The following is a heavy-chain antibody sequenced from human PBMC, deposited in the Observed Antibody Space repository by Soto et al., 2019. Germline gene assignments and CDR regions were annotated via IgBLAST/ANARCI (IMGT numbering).Heavy chain of an antibody. CDR1: GFTFSGSA. CDR2: IRSKANSYAT. D-gene: IGHD6-19*01. J-gene: IGHJ2*01. V-gene: IGHV3-73*01. CDR3: TRHEGIAVAGTPWYFDL. Sequence: EVQLVESGGGLVQPGGSLKLSCAASGFTFSGSAMHWVRQASGKELEWVGRIRSKANSYATAYAASVKGRFTISRDDSKNTAYLQMNSLKTEDTAVYYCTRHEGIAVAGTPWYFDLWGRGTLVTVSS.